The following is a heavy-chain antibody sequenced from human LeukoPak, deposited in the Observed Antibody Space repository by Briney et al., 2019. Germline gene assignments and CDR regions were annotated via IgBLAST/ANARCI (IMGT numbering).Heavy chain of an antibody. D-gene: IGHD3-22*01. Sequence: VASVNVSCKASGYTFTGYYMHWVRQAPGQGREGMGWINPNSGVTNYAQKFQGRVTMTRDTSISTAYMELSRLRSDDTAVYYCARDRSSSDSSFNWFDPWGQGTLVTVSS. CDR2: INPNSGVT. CDR3: ARDRSSSDSSFNWFDP. CDR1: GYTFTGYY. V-gene: IGHV1-2*02. J-gene: IGHJ5*02.